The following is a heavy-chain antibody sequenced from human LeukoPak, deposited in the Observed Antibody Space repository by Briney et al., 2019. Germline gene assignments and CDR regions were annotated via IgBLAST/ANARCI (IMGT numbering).Heavy chain of an antibody. CDR3: AKEGDYRSWVGFDY. D-gene: IGHD4-11*01. Sequence: GGSLRLSCAASGFTFSSYAMSWVRQAPGKGLEWVSDISGSGGSTYYADTVKGRVTISRDNSKNTLYLQMNSLRAEDTAVYYCAKEGDYRSWVGFDYWGQGTLVTVSS. CDR2: ISGSGGST. V-gene: IGHV3-23*01. J-gene: IGHJ4*02. CDR1: GFTFSSYA.